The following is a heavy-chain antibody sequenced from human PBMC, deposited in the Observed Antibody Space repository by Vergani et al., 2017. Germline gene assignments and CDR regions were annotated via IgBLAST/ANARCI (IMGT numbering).Heavy chain of an antibody. V-gene: IGHV7-4-1*02. CDR2: INTNTGNP. J-gene: IGHJ4*02. CDR1: GYTFTDYA. CDR3: ARDYLYDPYWLFDY. Sequence: QVQLVQSGSELKKPGASVKASCEASGYTFTDYAMTWVRQAPGQGLEWMGWINTNTGNPTYAQGFTGRFVFSLDTSVSTAYLKINSLKAEDTAVYYCARDYLYDPYWLFDYWGQGTLVTVSS. D-gene: IGHD3-9*01.